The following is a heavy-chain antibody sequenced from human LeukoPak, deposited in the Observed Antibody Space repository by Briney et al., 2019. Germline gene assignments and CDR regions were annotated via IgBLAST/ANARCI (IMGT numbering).Heavy chain of an antibody. J-gene: IGHJ4*02. Sequence: ASVKVSCKASGYTFTSYYMHWVRQAPGQGLEWMGIINPSGGSTSYAQKFQGRVTMTRDMSTSTAYMELSRLRSDDTAVYYCARLRGYCSSTSCYGVKDYWGQGTLVTVSS. CDR3: ARLRGYCSSTSCYGVKDY. CDR2: INPSGGST. CDR1: GYTFTSYY. V-gene: IGHV1-46*01. D-gene: IGHD2-2*01.